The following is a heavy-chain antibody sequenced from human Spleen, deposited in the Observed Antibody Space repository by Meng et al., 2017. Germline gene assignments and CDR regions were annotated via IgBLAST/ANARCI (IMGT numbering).Heavy chain of an antibody. D-gene: IGHD5-18*01. Sequence: SETLSLTCTISGYSISSDYYWSWIRQPPGKGLEWIGYIYYSGSTNYNPSLKSRVTISVDTSKNQFSLKLSSVTAADTAVYYCARDRGQDTAMPYYYYYYGMDVWGQGTTVTVSS. J-gene: IGHJ6*02. CDR1: GYSISSDYY. V-gene: IGHV4-61*01. CDR2: IYYSGST. CDR3: ARDRGQDTAMPYYYYYYGMDV.